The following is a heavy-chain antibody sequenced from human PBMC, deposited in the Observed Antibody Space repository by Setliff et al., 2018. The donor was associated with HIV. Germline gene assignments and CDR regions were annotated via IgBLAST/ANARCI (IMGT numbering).Heavy chain of an antibody. D-gene: IGHD3-16*01. CDR3: ARARHVERLGEGDAFDI. Sequence: ASVKVSCKASAYTFTAYYIHWVRQAPGQGLEWMGCINPNSGDKNYEQRFRGRLTMTRDTSLSTAYMELGSLTSDDTAVYYCARARHVERLGEGDAFDIWGQGTMVTVSS. CDR2: INPNSGDK. CDR1: AYTFTAYY. J-gene: IGHJ3*02. V-gene: IGHV1-2*02.